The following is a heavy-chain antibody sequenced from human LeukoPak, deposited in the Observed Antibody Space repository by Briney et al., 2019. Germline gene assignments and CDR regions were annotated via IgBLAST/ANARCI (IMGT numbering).Heavy chain of an antibody. Sequence: GKSLRLSCAASRFTFSSYPMHWVRQAPGKGLEWVAIIWHDGSNEHCADSVKGRFTISRDNSKNTLYLQMNSLRVEDTAVYYCARGWIGFGGNSLNYFDHWGQGSLVTVSS. CDR2: IWHDGSNE. V-gene: IGHV3-33*01. CDR1: RFTFSSYP. J-gene: IGHJ4*02. CDR3: ARGWIGFGGNSLNYFDH. D-gene: IGHD4-23*01.